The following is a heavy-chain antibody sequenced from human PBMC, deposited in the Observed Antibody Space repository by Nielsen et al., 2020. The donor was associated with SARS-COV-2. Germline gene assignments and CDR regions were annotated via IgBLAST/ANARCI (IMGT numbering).Heavy chain of an antibody. V-gene: IGHV4-34*01. CDR2: INHSGST. J-gene: IGHJ4*02. D-gene: IGHD1-1*01. Sequence: SETLSLTCAVYGGSFSGYYWSWIRQPPGKGLEWIGEINHSGSTNYNPSLKSRVTISVDTSKNQFSLKLSSVTAADTAVYYCARTHLEVTIHDYWGQGTLVTVSS. CDR1: GGSFSGYY. CDR3: ARTHLEVTIHDY.